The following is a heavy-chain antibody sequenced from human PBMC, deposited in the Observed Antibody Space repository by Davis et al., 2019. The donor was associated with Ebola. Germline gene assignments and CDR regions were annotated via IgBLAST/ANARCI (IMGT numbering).Heavy chain of an antibody. J-gene: IGHJ4*02. V-gene: IGHV4-34*01. CDR1: GGSFSGYY. D-gene: IGHD2-8*02. CDR3: ARGRKWDIVLVVYAYFDY. Sequence: SETLSLSCAVYGGSFSGYYWSWIRQPPGKGLEWIGEINHSGSTNYNPSLKRRVTISVDTSTNQFSLKLSSVTAADTAVYYCARGRKWDIVLVVYAYFDYWGQGTLVTVSS. CDR2: INHSGST.